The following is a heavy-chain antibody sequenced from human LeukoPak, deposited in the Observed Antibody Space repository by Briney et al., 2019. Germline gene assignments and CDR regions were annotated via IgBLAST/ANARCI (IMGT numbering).Heavy chain of an antibody. CDR3: ARNINWSNDF. CDR2: ISSSGSTM. Sequence: GGSLRLSCAASGFTFSDYYMTWIRQAPGKGLEWVSYISSSGSTMYYADSVKGRFTISRDNAKNSLYLQMDSLRAEDTGLYYCARNINWSNDFWGQGTLVTVSS. D-gene: IGHD1-1*01. V-gene: IGHV3-11*04. CDR1: GFTFSDYY. J-gene: IGHJ4*02.